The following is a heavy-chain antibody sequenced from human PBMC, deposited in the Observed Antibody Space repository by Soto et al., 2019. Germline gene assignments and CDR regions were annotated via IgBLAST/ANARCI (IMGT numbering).Heavy chain of an antibody. CDR2: VNHSGTT. CDR3: ARGIGYCSSINCYSSRRLRFDS. CDR1: GGAFSGYY. D-gene: IGHD2-2*01. Sequence: SETLSLTCAVYGGAFSGYYWTWIRQSPEKGLEWIGEVNHSGTTYYNPSLKTRVTISVHTPKNQFSLKMSSVTAADTAVYYCARGIGYCSSINCYSSRRLRFDSWGQGTLVTVSS. J-gene: IGHJ4*02. V-gene: IGHV4-34*01.